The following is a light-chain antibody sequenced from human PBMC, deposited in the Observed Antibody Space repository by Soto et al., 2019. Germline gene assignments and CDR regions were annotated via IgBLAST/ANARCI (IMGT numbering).Light chain of an antibody. CDR1: QSISSW. V-gene: IGKV1-5*01. J-gene: IGKJ1*01. Sequence: IKMTQSPSTLSAYVGDRVTITCRASQSISSWLAWYLQKPGKAPKLLIYDASSLESGVPSRFSGSGSGTEFTLTISSLQPDDFATYYCQQYNSYSFGQGTKVDIK. CDR2: DAS. CDR3: QQYNSYS.